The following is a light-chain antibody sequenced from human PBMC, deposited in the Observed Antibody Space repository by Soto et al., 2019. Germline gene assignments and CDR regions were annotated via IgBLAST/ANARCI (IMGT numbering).Light chain of an antibody. CDR1: QSVRSNY. CDR2: GAS. CDR3: QQYGSSPLT. Sequence: EIVLTQSPGTLSLSPGESATLSCRASQSVRSNYLAWYQQKPGQAPRLLIFGASNRATGIPPRFSGRGSGIDFTLTISRLEPEDFAVYYCQQYGSSPLTFGGGTKVDIK. J-gene: IGKJ4*01. V-gene: IGKV3-20*01.